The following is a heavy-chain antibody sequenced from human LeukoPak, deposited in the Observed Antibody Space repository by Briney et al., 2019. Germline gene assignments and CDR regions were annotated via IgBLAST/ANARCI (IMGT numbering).Heavy chain of an antibody. CDR2: IKSKTDGGTT. CDR3: TTGRTYYDILTGYPPDDY. V-gene: IGHV3-15*01. J-gene: IGHJ4*02. Sequence: PGGSLRPSCAASGFTFSNAWMSWVRQAPGKGLEWVGRIKSKTDGGTTDYAAPVKGRFTISRDDSKNTLYLQMNSLKTEDTAVYYCTTGRTYYDILTGYPPDDYWGQGTLVTVSS. CDR1: GFTFSNAW. D-gene: IGHD3-9*01.